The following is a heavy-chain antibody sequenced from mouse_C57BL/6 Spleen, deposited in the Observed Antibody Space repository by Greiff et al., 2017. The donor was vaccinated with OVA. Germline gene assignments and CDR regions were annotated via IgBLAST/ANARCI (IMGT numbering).Heavy chain of an antibody. Sequence: EVKLMESGGGLVQPKGSLKLSCAASGFSFNTYAMNWVRQAPGKGLEWVARIRSKSNNYATYYADSVKDRFTISRDDSESMLYLQMNNLKTEDTAMYYCVRQELGHYYAMDYWGQGTSVTVSS. D-gene: IGHD4-1*01. V-gene: IGHV10-1*01. CDR2: IRSKSNNYAT. CDR1: GFSFNTYA. CDR3: VRQELGHYYAMDY. J-gene: IGHJ4*01.